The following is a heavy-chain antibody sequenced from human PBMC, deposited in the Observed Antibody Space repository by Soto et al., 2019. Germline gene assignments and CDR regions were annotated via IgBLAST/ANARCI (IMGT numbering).Heavy chain of an antibody. J-gene: IGHJ5*02. V-gene: IGHV4-30-2*01. CDR1: GGSISSGGYS. Sequence: SETLSLTCAVSGGSISSGGYSWSWIRQPPGKGLEWIGYIYHSGSTYYNPSLKSRVTISVDRSKNQFSLKLSSVTAADTAVYYCARVTNLGIYSTVTTDGRWFDPWGQGTLVTVYS. CDR3: ARVTNLGIYSTVTTDGRWFDP. CDR2: IYHSGST. D-gene: IGHD4-17*01.